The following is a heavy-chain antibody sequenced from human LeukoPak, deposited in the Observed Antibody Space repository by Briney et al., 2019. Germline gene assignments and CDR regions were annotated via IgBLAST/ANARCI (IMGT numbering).Heavy chain of an antibody. CDR2: IRYDGRNK. V-gene: IGHV3-30*02. CDR3: AKGITMIVVGSGMDV. CDR1: GFTFSNFG. J-gene: IGHJ6*02. D-gene: IGHD3-22*01. Sequence: GGSLRLSCAASGFTFSNFGMHWVRQSPGKGLEWVAFIRYDGRNKYYADSVKGRFTISRDNSKNTLYLQMNSLRAEDTAVYYCAKGITMIVVGSGMDVWGQGTTVTVSS.